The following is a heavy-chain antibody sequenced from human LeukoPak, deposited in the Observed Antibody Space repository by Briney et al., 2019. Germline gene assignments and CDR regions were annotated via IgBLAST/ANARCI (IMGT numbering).Heavy chain of an antibody. CDR3: ARAMLIGYYYYPMDV. Sequence: PGGSLRLSCAASGFTFSNAWMNWVRQAPGKGPEWVSYINGGSDTIYYADSVRGRFTISRDNAKNSLFLQMNSLRDEDTAVYYCARAMLIGYYYYPMDVWGQGTTVTVSS. V-gene: IGHV3-48*02. J-gene: IGHJ6*02. D-gene: IGHD2-8*01. CDR2: INGGSDTI. CDR1: GFTFSNAW.